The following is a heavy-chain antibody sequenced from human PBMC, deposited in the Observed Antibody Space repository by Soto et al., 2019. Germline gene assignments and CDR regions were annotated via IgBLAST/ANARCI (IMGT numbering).Heavy chain of an antibody. J-gene: IGHJ5*02. V-gene: IGHV3-23*01. CDR1: GCIFSNYA. CDR2: ISGSGGDT. CDR3: AKDVGIVGANYFDP. D-gene: IGHD1-26*01. Sequence: PXGSRVLACAASGCIFSNYAMNWVRQAPGKGLEWVSGISGSGGDTYFADSVKGRFIISRDNSENMLYLQMSSLRVEDTAVYYCAKDVGIVGANYFDPWGQGTQVTVYS.